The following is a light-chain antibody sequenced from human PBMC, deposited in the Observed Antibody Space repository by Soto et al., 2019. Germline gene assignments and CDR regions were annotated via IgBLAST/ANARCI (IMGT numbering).Light chain of an antibody. Sequence: EIVLTQSPGTLSLSPGERATLSCRASQSVSSSYLAWYQQKPGQAPRLLIYGATTRATGIPASFSGSGSGTEFTLTISSLQSEDFAVYYCQQYNNRPRTFGQGTKVDIK. V-gene: IGKV3-15*01. J-gene: IGKJ1*01. CDR3: QQYNNRPRT. CDR1: QSVSSSY. CDR2: GAT.